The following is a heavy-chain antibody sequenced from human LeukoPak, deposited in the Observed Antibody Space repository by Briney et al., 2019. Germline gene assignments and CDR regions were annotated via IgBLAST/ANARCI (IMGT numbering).Heavy chain of an antibody. V-gene: IGHV3-7*05. D-gene: IGHD6-6*01. CDR3: VRDGPGGIEARKRYYGMDV. J-gene: IGHJ6*02. CDR1: GFTLSING. CDR2: INQDGSEK. Sequence: PGGSLRLSGAASGFTLSINGRSWVRQAPGKGLEGGASINQDGSEKYYVDSVKGRCTISRDYAKTSLYLQMSSLRAEDAAAYYCVRDGPGGIEARKRYYGMDVWGQGTTVSVSS.